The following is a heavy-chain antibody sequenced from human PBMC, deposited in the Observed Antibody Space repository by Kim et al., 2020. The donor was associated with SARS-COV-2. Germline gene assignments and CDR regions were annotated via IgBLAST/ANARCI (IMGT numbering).Heavy chain of an antibody. Sequence: SVKVSCKASGGTFSSYAISWVRQAPGQGLEWMGGIIPIFGTANYAQKFQGRVTITADESTSTAYMELSSLRSEDTAVYYCARAGWGSGKGHPFGGRAYYYYGMDVWGQGTTVTVSS. CDR1: GGTFSSYA. J-gene: IGHJ6*02. CDR3: ARAGWGSGKGHPFGGRAYYYYGMDV. V-gene: IGHV1-69*13. D-gene: IGHD3-10*01. CDR2: IIPIFGTA.